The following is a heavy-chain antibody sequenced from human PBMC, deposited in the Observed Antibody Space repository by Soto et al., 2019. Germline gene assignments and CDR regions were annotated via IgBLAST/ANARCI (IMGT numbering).Heavy chain of an antibody. Sequence: SLRLSCAASGFTFSGSAIHWVRQASGKGLEWVGRIRSKANSYATAYAASVKGRFTISRDDSKNTAYLQMNSLKTEDTAVYYCMIGLAVTISRLTQLQAYWGQG. CDR2: IRSKANSYAT. J-gene: IGHJ4*02. CDR1: GFTFSGSA. CDR3: MIGLAVTISRLTQLQAY. V-gene: IGHV3-73*01. D-gene: IGHD4-17*01.